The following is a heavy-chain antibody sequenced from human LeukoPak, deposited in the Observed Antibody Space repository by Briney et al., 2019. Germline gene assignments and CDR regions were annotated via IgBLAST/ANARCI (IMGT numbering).Heavy chain of an antibody. D-gene: IGHD3-10*01. CDR1: GFTFSGYW. CDR2: INSDGSST. Sequence: GGSLRLSCAASGFTFSGYWTHWVRQAPGKGLVWVSRINSDGSSTSYADSVKGRFTISRDNAKNTLYLQMNSLRAEDTAVYYCARPSGSYYYGAFDIWGQGTMVTVSS. V-gene: IGHV3-74*01. J-gene: IGHJ3*02. CDR3: ARPSGSYYYGAFDI.